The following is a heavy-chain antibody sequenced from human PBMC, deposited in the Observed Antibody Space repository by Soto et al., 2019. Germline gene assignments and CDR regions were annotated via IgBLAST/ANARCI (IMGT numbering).Heavy chain of an antibody. J-gene: IGHJ4*02. CDR1: GFTFSSYS. D-gene: IGHD6-19*01. Sequence: EVQLVESGGGLVKPGGSLRLSCAASGFTFSSYSMNWVRQAPGKGLAWVSSISSSSSYIYYADSVKGRFTISRENAKNSLYLQMNSLRAEETAVYYCATTTWIAVAGNPGFDYWGQGTLVTVSS. CDR2: ISSSSSYI. V-gene: IGHV3-21*01. CDR3: ATTTWIAVAGNPGFDY.